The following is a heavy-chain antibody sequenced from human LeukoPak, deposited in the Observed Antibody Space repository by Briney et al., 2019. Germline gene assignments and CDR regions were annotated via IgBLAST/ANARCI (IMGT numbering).Heavy chain of an antibody. CDR3: ARDASHMATCHYYYGMDV. CDR1: GFSVSSNY. J-gene: IGHJ6*02. D-gene: IGHD5-12*01. CDR2: IYSGVST. V-gene: IGHV3-66*01. Sequence: GGSLRLSCAASGFSVSSNYMSWVRQAPGKGLEWVSVIYSGVSTYYADSVKGRFTIARDNSKNTLYLQMNSLRAEDTAVYYCARDASHMATCHYYYGMDVWGQGTTVTVSS.